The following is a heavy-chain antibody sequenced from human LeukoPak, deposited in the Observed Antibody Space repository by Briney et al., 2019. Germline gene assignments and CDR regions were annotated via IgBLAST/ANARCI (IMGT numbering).Heavy chain of an antibody. CDR3: AKGSPTGYSSSWYYDSSGRYFDY. D-gene: IGHD6-13*01. CDR1: GFTFSSYA. V-gene: IGHV3-30-3*01. CDR2: ISYDGSDK. J-gene: IGHJ4*02. Sequence: GRSLRLSCAASGFTFSSYAMHWVRQAPGKGLEWVAVISYDGSDKYYADSVKGRFTISRDNSKNTLYLQMNSLRAEDTAVYHCAKGSPTGYSSSWYYDSSGRYFDYWGQGTLVTVSS.